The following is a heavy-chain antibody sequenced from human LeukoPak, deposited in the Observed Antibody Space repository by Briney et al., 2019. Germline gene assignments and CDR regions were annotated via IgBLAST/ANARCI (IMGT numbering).Heavy chain of an antibody. Sequence: SETLSLTCAVYGGSFSGYYWSWIRQPPGKGLEWIGEINHSGSTNYNPSLKSRVTISVDRSKNQFSLKLSSVTAADTAVYYCARPGPGIAAAGFDYWGQGTLVTVSS. J-gene: IGHJ4*02. CDR2: INHSGST. V-gene: IGHV4-34*01. D-gene: IGHD6-13*01. CDR3: ARPGPGIAAAGFDY. CDR1: GGSFSGYY.